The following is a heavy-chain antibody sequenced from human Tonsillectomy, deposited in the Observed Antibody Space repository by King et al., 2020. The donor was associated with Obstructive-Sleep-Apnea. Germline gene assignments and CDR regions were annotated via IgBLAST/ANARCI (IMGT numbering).Heavy chain of an antibody. V-gene: IGHV4-59*01. D-gene: IGHD5-18*01. CDR1: GYSISAYY. Sequence: VQLQESGPGLVKPSETLSLTCTGCGYSISAYYWSWIRKPPGKGREWIGYIYSRGSTSYNASPKSRVTISVDTSKNQFSLKLRSVTAADTAVYYWARDLGYSYGIDYWGQGTLVTVSS. CDR3: ARDLGYSYGIDY. J-gene: IGHJ4*02. CDR2: IYSRGST.